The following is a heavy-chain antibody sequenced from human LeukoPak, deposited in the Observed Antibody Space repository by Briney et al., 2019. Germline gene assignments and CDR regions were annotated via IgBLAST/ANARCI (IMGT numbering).Heavy chain of an antibody. CDR3: ARNAHCSGGSCYSGWYFDL. Sequence: KPSETLSLTCTVSGGSISNYYWSWIRQPAGKGLEWIGRIYTSGSTNYNPSLKSRVTMSVDTSKNQFSLKLSSVTAADTAVYYCARNAHCSGGSCYSGWYFDLWGRGTLVTVSS. V-gene: IGHV4-4*07. CDR2: IYTSGST. CDR1: GGSISNYY. D-gene: IGHD2-15*01. J-gene: IGHJ2*01.